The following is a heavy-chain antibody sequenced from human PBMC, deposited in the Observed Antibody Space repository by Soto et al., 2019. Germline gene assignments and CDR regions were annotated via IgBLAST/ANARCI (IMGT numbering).Heavy chain of an antibody. J-gene: IGHJ4*02. CDR2: IFHDGTA. D-gene: IGHD2-8*01. V-gene: IGHV4-4*02. CDR1: GVSISSGNW. CDR3: ARRVYDTRLNSMYFDF. Sequence: SETLSLTCPVSGVSISSGNWWTWVRQTPQRGLEYIGEIFHDGTANYYPSFERRVAISVDTSKNQFSLKLTSVTAADTAIYFWARRVYDTRLNSMYFDFWGQGALVTVSS.